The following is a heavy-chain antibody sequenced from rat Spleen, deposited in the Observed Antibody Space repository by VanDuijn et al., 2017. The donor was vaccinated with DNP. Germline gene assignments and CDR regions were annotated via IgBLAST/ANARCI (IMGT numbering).Heavy chain of an antibody. V-gene: IGHV5S10*01. J-gene: IGHJ3*01. Sequence: EVQLVESGGGLVRPGNSLRLSCAASGFIFSDYAMAWVRQSPKMGLEWVPTLVYEDDKTYYGDSVKDRFTISRDNSKNTLYRKIESLRSEDTATYYCTPADPPGAFWGQGTLVTVSS. D-gene: IGHD1-4*01. CDR2: LVYEDDKT. CDR3: TPADPPGAF. CDR1: GFIFSDYA.